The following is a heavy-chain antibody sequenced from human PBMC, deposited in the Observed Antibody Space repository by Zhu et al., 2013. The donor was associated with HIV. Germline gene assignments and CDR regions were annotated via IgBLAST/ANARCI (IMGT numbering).Heavy chain of an antibody. D-gene: IGHD1-26*01. CDR3: ARVVVGATDSNWFDP. CDR1: GYTFTSYY. Sequence: QVQLVQSGAEVKKPGASVKVSCKASGYTFTSYYMHWVRQAPGQGLEWMGIINPSGGSTSYAQKFQGRVTMTRDTSTSTAYMELSSLRSEDTAVYYCARVVVGATDSNWFDPWGQGTLVTVSS. CDR2: INPSGGST. V-gene: IGHV1-46*01. J-gene: IGHJ5*02.